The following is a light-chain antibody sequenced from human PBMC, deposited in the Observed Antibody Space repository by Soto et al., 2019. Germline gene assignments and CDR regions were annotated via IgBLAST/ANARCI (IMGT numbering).Light chain of an antibody. CDR2: GAY. Sequence: EXVXTXSPGTLXXXXXXXXXXXXXASXXVRSNNLAWYQQKPGQAPRLLIYGAYSRATGIPDRFSGSGSGTDFPLTISRLEPEDFAVYCCQQYGSAPQTFGQGTKVEI. J-gene: IGKJ1*01. CDR3: QQYGSAPQT. CDR1: XXVRSNN. V-gene: IGKV3-20*01.